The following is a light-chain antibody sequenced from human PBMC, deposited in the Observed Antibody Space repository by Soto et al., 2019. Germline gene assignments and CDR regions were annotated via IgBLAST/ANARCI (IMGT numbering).Light chain of an antibody. Sequence: DIVMTQSPDSLAVSLGERATINCKSSQSILYSSNNNNYLAWYPQKPGQPPKLLIYWASIRESGVPDRFSGSGSGTDFNLTISSRQAEDVAGYYCQKYYSTPLTFGGGTKVEIK. J-gene: IGKJ4*01. CDR1: QSILYSSNNNNY. V-gene: IGKV4-1*01. CDR3: QKYYSTPLT. CDR2: WAS.